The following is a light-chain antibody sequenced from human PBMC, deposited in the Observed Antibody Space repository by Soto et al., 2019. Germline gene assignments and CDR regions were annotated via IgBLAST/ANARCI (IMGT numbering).Light chain of an antibody. CDR3: QQTYSPPYS. CDR1: QSIVTY. CDR2: AAS. V-gene: IGKV1-39*01. J-gene: IGKJ2*01. Sequence: DIQMTQSPNSLSASVGDRVTITCRASQSIVTYLNWYQQRPGKAPNLLVYAASSSQSGVPSRFIGSGSGTDFTLTISTLEPEDFATYYCQQTYSPPYSIGGGTKLEI.